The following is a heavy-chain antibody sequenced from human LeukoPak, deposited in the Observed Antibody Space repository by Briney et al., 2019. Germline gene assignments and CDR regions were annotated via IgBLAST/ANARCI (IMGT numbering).Heavy chain of an antibody. V-gene: IGHV1-18*01. CDR3: ARDQYCSGGSCYFSYYYGMDV. CDR2: ISAYNGNT. Sequence: ASVKVSCKASGYTFTSYGISWVRQAPGQGLEWMGWISAYNGNTNYAQTLRGRVTMTTDTSTSTAYMELRSLRSDDTAVYYCARDQYCSGGSCYFSYYYGMDVWGQGTTVTVSS. CDR1: GYTFTSYG. J-gene: IGHJ6*02. D-gene: IGHD2-15*01.